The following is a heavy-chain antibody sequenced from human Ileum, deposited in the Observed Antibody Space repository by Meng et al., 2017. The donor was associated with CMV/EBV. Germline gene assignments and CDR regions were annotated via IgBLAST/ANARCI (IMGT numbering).Heavy chain of an antibody. CDR2: IDPNNGGT. V-gene: IGHV1-2*02. J-gene: IGHJ5*02. D-gene: IGHD3-9*01. CDR1: GYTFTGYY. CDR3: ARDKEFYDILTGFDP. Sequence: ASVMVSCKASGYTFTGYYIHWVRQAPGQGLEWMGWIDPNNGGTNFPQKFQGRVTMTRDTSISTAYMELSRLRSDDTAVYYCARDKEFYDILTGFDPWGQGTLVTVSS.